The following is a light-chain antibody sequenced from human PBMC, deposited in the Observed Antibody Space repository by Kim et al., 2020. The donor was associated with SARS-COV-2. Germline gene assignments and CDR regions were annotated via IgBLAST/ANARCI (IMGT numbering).Light chain of an antibody. J-gene: IGKJ2*01. V-gene: IGKV3-20*01. CDR1: QSVTRSY. Sequence: LSPGERATLSCRASQSVTRSYLAWYQQKPGQAPRLLIYGTSSRATGIPDRFSGSGSGTDFTLTISRLEPEDFAVYYCQQYGSSPRTFGQGTKLE. CDR3: QQYGSSPRT. CDR2: GTS.